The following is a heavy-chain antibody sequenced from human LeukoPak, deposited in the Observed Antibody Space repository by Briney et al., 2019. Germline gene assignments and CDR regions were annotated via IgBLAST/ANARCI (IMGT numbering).Heavy chain of an antibody. CDR1: GFTFSSYA. D-gene: IGHD6-13*01. J-gene: IGHJ5*02. CDR3: AKVLGSSSWFHAYNWFDP. CDR2: ISGSGGST. Sequence: PGGSLRLSCAASGFTFSSYAMSWVRQAPGKGLEWVSAISGSGGSTYYADSVKGRFTISRDNSKNTLYLQMNSLRAEDTAVYYCAKVLGSSSWFHAYNWFDPWGQGTLVTVSP. V-gene: IGHV3-23*01.